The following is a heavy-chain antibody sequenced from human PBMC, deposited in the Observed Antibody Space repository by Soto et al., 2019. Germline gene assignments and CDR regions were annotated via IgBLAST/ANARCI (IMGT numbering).Heavy chain of an antibody. V-gene: IGHV3-7*01. D-gene: IGHD6-6*01. CDR1: GFTFSSYW. CDR2: IKQDGSEK. CDR3: ARDLSYSEYSSSPYFDI. Sequence: EGSLRLSCAASGFTFSSYWMSWVRQAPGKGLEWVANIKQDGSEKYYVDSVKGRFTISRDNAKNSLYLQMNSLRAEDTAVYYCARDLSYSEYSSSPYFDIWGQGTMVTVSS. J-gene: IGHJ3*02.